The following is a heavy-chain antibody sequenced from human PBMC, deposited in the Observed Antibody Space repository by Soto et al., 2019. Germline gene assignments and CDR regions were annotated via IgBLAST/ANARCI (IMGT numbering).Heavy chain of an antibody. CDR3: ARYSRSAESRDV. V-gene: IGHV4-59*12. CDR1: GGSMNNFY. J-gene: IGHJ6*02. D-gene: IGHD6-13*01. Sequence: SETLSITCSVSGGSMNNFYWTWIRQPPGKGLEWIAHVSYAGITKYNPSLQSRVTISVDTSKSHFFLKLNSVSAAGTAIYYLARYSRSAESRDVCG. CDR2: VSYAGIT.